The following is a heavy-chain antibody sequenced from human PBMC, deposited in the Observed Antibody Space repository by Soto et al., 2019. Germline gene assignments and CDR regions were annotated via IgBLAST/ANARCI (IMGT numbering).Heavy chain of an antibody. J-gene: IGHJ4*02. CDR2: IYYSGST. Sequence: PSETLSLTCTVSCGSISSYYWSWIRQPPGKGLEWIGYIYYSGSTNYNPSLKSRVTISVDTSKNQFSLKLSSVTAADTAVYYCARERITMVRGDPGYFDYWGQGTLVTVSS. D-gene: IGHD3-10*01. CDR3: ARERITMVRGDPGYFDY. CDR1: CGSISSYY. V-gene: IGHV4-59*01.